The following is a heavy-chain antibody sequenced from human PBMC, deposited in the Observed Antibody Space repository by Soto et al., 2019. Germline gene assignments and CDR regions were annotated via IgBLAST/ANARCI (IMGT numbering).Heavy chain of an antibody. Sequence: LSLTCTVSGGSISSYYWSWFRQPPGKGLEWIGYIYNSGRTNYNPSLKSRVTISVDTSKNQLSLKVSSVTAADTAVYYCARDALGAFDLWGQGTMVTVSS. V-gene: IGHV4-59*01. CDR1: GGSISSYY. CDR3: ARDALGAFDL. J-gene: IGHJ3*01. CDR2: IYNSGRT.